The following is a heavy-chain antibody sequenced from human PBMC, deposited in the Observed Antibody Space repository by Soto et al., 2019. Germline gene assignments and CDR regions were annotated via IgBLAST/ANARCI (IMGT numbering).Heavy chain of an antibody. CDR3: ARAGCSSTSCYSPLMQDPFDAFDI. Sequence: GGSLRLSCAASGFTFSDYYMSWIRQAPGKGLEWVSYISSSGSTIYYADSVKGRFTISRDNAKNSLYLQMNSLRAEDTAVYYCARAGCSSTSCYSPLMQDPFDAFDIWGQGTMVTVSS. D-gene: IGHD2-2*02. CDR2: ISSSGSTI. CDR1: GFTFSDYY. V-gene: IGHV3-11*01. J-gene: IGHJ3*02.